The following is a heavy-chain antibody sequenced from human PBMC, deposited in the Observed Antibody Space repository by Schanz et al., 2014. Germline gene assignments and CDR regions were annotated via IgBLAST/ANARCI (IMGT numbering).Heavy chain of an antibody. V-gene: IGHV3-23*04. J-gene: IGHJ4*02. CDR3: AKSQGSSFDS. D-gene: IGHD6-13*01. Sequence: EVQLVESGGGLIQPGGSLRLSCAASGFGFSSYSMNWVRQAPGKGLLWVSSISGTGGDDTYYADSVKGRFTISRDNSKNTLFLQMSSLRAEDTAVYYCAKSQGSSFDSWGQGTLXTVSS. CDR2: ISGTGGDDT. CDR1: GFGFSSYS.